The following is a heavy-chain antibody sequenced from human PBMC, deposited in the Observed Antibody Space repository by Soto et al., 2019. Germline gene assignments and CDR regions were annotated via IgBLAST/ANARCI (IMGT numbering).Heavy chain of an antibody. V-gene: IGHV3-48*03. CDR1: GFTFSRYE. CDR2: IGSRGTSI. J-gene: IGHJ4*02. Sequence: EVQLVESGGGLVQPGESLRLSCAASGFTFSRYEMNWVRQAPGKGLEWVAYIGSRGTSIFYADSVKGRFSISRDNDNDTVSLLMSNLRVDDTAVYYCARDRGYNTGWYGGALDFWGQGTLVTVSS. CDR3: ARDRGYNTGWYGGALDF. D-gene: IGHD6-19*01.